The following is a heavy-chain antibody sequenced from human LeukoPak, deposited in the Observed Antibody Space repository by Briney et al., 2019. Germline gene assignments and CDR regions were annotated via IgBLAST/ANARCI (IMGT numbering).Heavy chain of an antibody. J-gene: IGHJ4*02. CDR1: GFTFSNYG. CDR3: AKSDYDSSGYYPDY. CDR2: IWYDGSNR. D-gene: IGHD3-22*01. Sequence: GGSLRLSCAASGFTFSNYGMHWVRQTPGKGLEWVAFIWYDGSNRYYADSVKGRFTVSRDNSKNTLYLQMNSLRAEDTAVYYCAKSDYDSSGYYPDYWGQGTLVTASS. V-gene: IGHV3-30*02.